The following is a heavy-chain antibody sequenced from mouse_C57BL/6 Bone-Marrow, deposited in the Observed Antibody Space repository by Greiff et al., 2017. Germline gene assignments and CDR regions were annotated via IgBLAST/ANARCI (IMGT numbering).Heavy chain of an antibody. J-gene: IGHJ1*03. Sequence: QVQLQQSGAELARPGASVKLSCKASGYTFTSYGISWVKQRTGQGLEWIGEIYPRSGNTYYNEKFKGKATLTADKSSSTAYMELRSLTSEDSAVYFCARWDGNYGWYFDVWGTGTTVTVSS. D-gene: IGHD2-1*01. CDR1: GYTFTSYG. V-gene: IGHV1-81*01. CDR2: IYPRSGNT. CDR3: ARWDGNYGWYFDV.